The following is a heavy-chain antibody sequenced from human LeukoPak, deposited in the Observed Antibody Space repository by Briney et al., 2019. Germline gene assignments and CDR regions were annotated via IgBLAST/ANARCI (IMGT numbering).Heavy chain of an antibody. CDR3: AKESNGRRFDFDY. Sequence: GGSLRLSCVASGFISRDYPMSWVRQTPGKGLEWVSSISAGGGGIYYADSVKGRFTVSRDDSKNTLYLQMNSLRVEDTALYYCAKESNGRRFDFDYWGQGTLATVSS. D-gene: IGHD1-26*01. V-gene: IGHV3-23*01. J-gene: IGHJ4*02. CDR1: GFISRDYP. CDR2: ISAGGGGI.